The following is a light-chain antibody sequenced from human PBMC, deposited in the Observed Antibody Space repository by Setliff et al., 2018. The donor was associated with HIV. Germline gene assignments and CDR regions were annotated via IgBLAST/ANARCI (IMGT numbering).Light chain of an antibody. J-gene: IGLJ1*01. Sequence: QSALTQPASVSGSPGQSSTISCTGTRSDIGTYDLVSWYRQYPGKAPELIIYEVNRRPAGVSDRLSGSKSGNTASLTISGLRAEDEADYFCSSYTAANTLVFGGGTKVTVL. V-gene: IGLV2-14*02. CDR2: EVN. CDR3: SSYTAANTLV. CDR1: RSDIGTYDL.